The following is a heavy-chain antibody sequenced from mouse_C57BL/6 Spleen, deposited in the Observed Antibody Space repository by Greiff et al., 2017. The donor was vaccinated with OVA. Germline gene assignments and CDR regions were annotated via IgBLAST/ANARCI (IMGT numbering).Heavy chain of an antibody. Sequence: DVQLQESGPGLVKPSQSLSLTCSVTGYSITSGYYWNWIRQFPGNKLEWMGYISYDGSNNYNPSLKNRISITRDTSKNQFFLKLNSVTTEDTATYYCARDSPHFDYWGQGTTLTVSS. CDR2: ISYDGSN. CDR3: ARDSPHFDY. J-gene: IGHJ2*01. CDR1: GYSITSGYY. V-gene: IGHV3-6*01.